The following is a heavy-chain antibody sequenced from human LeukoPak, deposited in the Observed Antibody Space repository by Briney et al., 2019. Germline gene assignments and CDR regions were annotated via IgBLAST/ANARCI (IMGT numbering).Heavy chain of an antibody. Sequence: ASVKVSCKASGYTFTNNFMHWVRQAPGQGLEWIGIINPSGDNTWYAQKFQGRVTMTRDMATSTDYLEVSSLRSEDTAVYYCAREGDSCLDYWGQGTLVTVSS. J-gene: IGHJ4*02. CDR2: INPSGDNT. CDR1: GYTFTNNF. CDR3: AREGDSCLDY. V-gene: IGHV1-46*01. D-gene: IGHD2-2*01.